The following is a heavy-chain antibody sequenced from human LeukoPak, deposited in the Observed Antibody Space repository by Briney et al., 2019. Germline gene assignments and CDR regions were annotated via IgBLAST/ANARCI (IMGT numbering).Heavy chain of an antibody. D-gene: IGHD3-22*01. V-gene: IGHV1-3*01. CDR2: INAGNGNT. J-gene: IGHJ5*02. CDR1: GYTFTSYA. Sequence: GASVKVSCKDSGYTFTSYAMHWVRQAPGQRLEWMGWINAGNGNTKYSQKFQGRVTITRDTSASTAYMELSSLRSEDTAVYYCARFTMTRGWFDPWGQGTLVTVSS. CDR3: ARFTMTRGWFDP.